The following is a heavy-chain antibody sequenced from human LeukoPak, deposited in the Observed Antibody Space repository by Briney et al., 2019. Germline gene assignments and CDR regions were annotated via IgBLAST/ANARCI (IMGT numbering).Heavy chain of an antibody. V-gene: IGHV3-23*01. J-gene: IGHJ4*02. Sequence: GGSLRLSCAASGFTFSSYAMSWVRQAPGKGLEWVSGISGSGGSTYYADSVKGRFTISRDNSKNTLYLQMNSLRAEDTAVYYCAKDRSYDDILTGYDYWGQGTLVTVSS. CDR3: AKDRSYDDILTGYDY. CDR2: ISGSGGST. D-gene: IGHD3-9*01. CDR1: GFTFSSYA.